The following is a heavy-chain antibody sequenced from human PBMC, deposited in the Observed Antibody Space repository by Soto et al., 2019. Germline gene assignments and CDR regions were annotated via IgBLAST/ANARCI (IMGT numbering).Heavy chain of an antibody. D-gene: IGHD2-2*01. CDR1: GFTFSSYG. J-gene: IGHJ6*02. CDR2: ISYDGSNK. CDR3: AKEYGRAYCSSTSCPYPYYYGMDV. V-gene: IGHV3-30*18. Sequence: GGSLRLSCAASGFTFSSYGMHWVRQAPGKGLEWVAVISYDGSNKYYADSVKGRFTISRDNSKNTLYLQMNSLRAEDTAVYYCAKEYGRAYCSSTSCPYPYYYGMDVWGQGTTVTVYS.